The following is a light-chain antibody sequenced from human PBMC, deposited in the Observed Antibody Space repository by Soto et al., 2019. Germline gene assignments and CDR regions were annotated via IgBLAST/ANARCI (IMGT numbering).Light chain of an antibody. CDR3: QQCTTWLWT. CDR1: QNVTNY. J-gene: IGKJ1*01. V-gene: IGKV3-11*01. CDR2: AAS. Sequence: EIVLTQSPATLPLSPGERTSLSCRASQNVTNYLAWYQQKPGQAPRLLIYAASTRATAIPDRSGGSGSATDFTLTIRSLEPDDFAVFYCQQCTTWLWTFGQGTKVETK.